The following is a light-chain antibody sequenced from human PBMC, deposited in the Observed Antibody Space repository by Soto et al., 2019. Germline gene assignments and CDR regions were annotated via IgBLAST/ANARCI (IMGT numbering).Light chain of an antibody. CDR2: GAS. CDR3: QQYGTSRT. J-gene: IGKJ1*01. CDR1: QSVASNY. Sequence: EIVLTQSPGTLSLSPGERATLSCRASQSVASNYLAWYQQKTGQAPRLLIHGASNRATGIPDRFSGSGSGTDFTHSISRLEPEDFAVYYFQQYGTSRTFGQGTKVEIK. V-gene: IGKV3-20*01.